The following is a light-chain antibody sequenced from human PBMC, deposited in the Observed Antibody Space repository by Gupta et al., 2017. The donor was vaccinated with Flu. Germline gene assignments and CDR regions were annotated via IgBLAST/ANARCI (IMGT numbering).Light chain of an antibody. V-gene: IGLV3-1*01. CDR3: RKWNSKTWI. CDR1: KCGNKY. CDR2: HDS. J-gene: IGLJ2*01. Sequence: VSPGQTASTCSGDKCGNKYFSWYQTKPAPSPVVCSYHDSERPSGIPERVSGSNSANTVTLNGSGTQAVDDSYYSSRKWNSKTWIFGGGTKLTVL.